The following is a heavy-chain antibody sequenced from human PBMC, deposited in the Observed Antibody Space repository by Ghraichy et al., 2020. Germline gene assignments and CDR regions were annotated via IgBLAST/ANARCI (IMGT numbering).Heavy chain of an antibody. Sequence: TLSLTCTVSGGSISSSSYYWGWIRQPPGKGLEWIGSIYYSGSTYYNPSLKSRVTISVDTSKNQFSLKLSSVTAADTAVYYCARTRIAVAGIDYWGQGTLVTVSS. D-gene: IGHD6-19*01. V-gene: IGHV4-39*01. CDR2: IYYSGST. CDR3: ARTRIAVAGIDY. J-gene: IGHJ4*02. CDR1: GGSISSSSYY.